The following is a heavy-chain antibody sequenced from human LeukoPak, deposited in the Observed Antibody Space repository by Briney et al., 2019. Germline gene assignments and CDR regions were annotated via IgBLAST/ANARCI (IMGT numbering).Heavy chain of an antibody. CDR2: ISYDGSNK. Sequence: GGSLRLSCAASGFTFSNAWMSWVRQAPGKGLEWVAVISYDGSNKYYADSVKGRFTISRDNSKNTLYLQMNSLRAEDTTVYYCARGVRIAVAGYIDYWGQGTLVTVSS. CDR3: ARGVRIAVAGYIDY. CDR1: GFTFSNAW. V-gene: IGHV3-30*03. D-gene: IGHD6-19*01. J-gene: IGHJ4*02.